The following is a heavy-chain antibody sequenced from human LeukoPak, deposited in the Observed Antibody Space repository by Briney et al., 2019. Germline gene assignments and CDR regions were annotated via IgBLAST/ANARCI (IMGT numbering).Heavy chain of an antibody. CDR1: GFTFSSYG. CDR3: ARGRSSSSWPKDGDY. CDR2: IWYDGSNK. J-gene: IGHJ4*02. Sequence: GGSLRLSCAASGFTFSSYGMHWVRQAPGKGLEWVAVIWYDGSNKYYADSVKGRFTISRDNSKNTLYLQMNSLRAEDTAVYYCARGRSSSSWPKDGDYWGQGTLVTVSS. D-gene: IGHD6-13*01. V-gene: IGHV3-33*01.